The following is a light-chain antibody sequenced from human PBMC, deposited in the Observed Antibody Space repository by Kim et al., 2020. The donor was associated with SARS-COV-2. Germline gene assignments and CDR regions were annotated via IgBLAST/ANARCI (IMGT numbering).Light chain of an antibody. J-gene: IGKJ2*01. Sequence: SPGGRLTPSCRASQSVSNNLAWYQHKPGQPPRLLIYGASTRATGVPARLSGSGSGTDFTLTVSSLQSEDFAIYYCHQYNDWPPGDTFGQGTKLEI. CDR2: GAS. V-gene: IGKV3-15*01. CDR3: HQYNDWPPGDT. CDR1: QSVSNN.